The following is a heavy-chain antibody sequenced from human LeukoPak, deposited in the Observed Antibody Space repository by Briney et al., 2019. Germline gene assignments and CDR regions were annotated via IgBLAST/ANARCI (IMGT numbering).Heavy chain of an antibody. V-gene: IGHV4-34*01. CDR2: INHSGST. CDR1: GGSFSGYY. Sequence: SSETLSLTCAVYGGSFSGYYWSWIRQPPGKGLEWIGEINHSGSTNYNPSLKSRVTISVDTSKNQFSLKLSSVTAADTAVYYGARRPTVYSSSGWYLDYWGQGTLVTVSS. D-gene: IGHD6-19*01. CDR3: ARRPTVYSSSGWYLDY. J-gene: IGHJ4*02.